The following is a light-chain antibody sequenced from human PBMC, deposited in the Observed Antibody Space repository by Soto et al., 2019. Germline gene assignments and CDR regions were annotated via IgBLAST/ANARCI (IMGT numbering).Light chain of an antibody. CDR3: QQYGSSSWT. V-gene: IGKV3-20*01. Sequence: EIVLTQSPGTLSLSPGERATLSCRASQSVSSIYLAWYQHKPGQAPRLLIYGASSRATGIPDRFSGSGSGTDFTLTISRLKPEDFAVYYCQQYGSSSWTFGRGTTVEIK. CDR1: QSVSSIY. CDR2: GAS. J-gene: IGKJ1*01.